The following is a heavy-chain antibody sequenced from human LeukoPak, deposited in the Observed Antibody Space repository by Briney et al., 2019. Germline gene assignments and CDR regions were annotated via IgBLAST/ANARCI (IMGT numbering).Heavy chain of an antibody. J-gene: IGHJ4*02. CDR2: IYYSGSI. CDR3: ARENPSGYYNRPIDY. Sequence: PSETLSLTCTASGGSISRSSFYWSWIRQPPGKGLEWIGDIYYSGSIKYNPSLKSRVTMSVDTSKNQFSLKLSSVTAADTAIYYCARENPSGYYNRPIDYWGQGTLVTVSS. CDR1: GGSISRSSFY. D-gene: IGHD3-22*01. V-gene: IGHV4-61*01.